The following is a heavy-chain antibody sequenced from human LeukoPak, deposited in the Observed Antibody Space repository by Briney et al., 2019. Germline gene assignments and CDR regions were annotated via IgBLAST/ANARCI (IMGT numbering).Heavy chain of an antibody. Sequence: GGSLRLSCAASGFTFSDYAMSWVRQAPGKGLEWVSGITGSSDSTYYADSVKGRFTISRDNSKNTLSLQMNSLRAEDTAVYYCAKPNYYDRGGYLFDYWGQGTLVTVSS. J-gene: IGHJ4*01. V-gene: IGHV3-23*01. CDR3: AKPNYYDRGGYLFDY. CDR1: GFTFSDYA. CDR2: ITGSSDST. D-gene: IGHD3-22*01.